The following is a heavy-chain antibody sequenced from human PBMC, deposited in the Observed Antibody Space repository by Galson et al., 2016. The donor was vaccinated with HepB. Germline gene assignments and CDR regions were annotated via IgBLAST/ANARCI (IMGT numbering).Heavy chain of an antibody. V-gene: IGHV3-21*04. D-gene: IGHD1-26*01. CDR1: GFTFRSYS. CDR3: ESRRSYSPDDIFDY. J-gene: IGHJ4*02. Sequence: SLRLSCAASGFTFRSYSMNWVRQAPGKGLEWVASISSRSSYIYYADTVKGRVTIARDNAKNSMYLQMSSLRAEDTAVYYCESRRSYSPDDIFDYWGQGTLVTVSS. CDR2: ISSRSSYI.